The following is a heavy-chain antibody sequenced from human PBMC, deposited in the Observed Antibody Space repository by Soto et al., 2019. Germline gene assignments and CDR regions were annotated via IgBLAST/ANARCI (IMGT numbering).Heavy chain of an antibody. CDR3: ARENNYYDSSGYLSRAFDI. V-gene: IGHV4-31*01. CDR1: GGPITSGGYY. Sequence: QVQLQESGPGLVKPSQTLSLTCTVSGGPITSGGYYWTWIRQHPGKGLEWIGYISDSGITYYNPSLKSPINISVDTSKNQFSLRLNSVTAADTAVYYCARENNYYDSSGYLSRAFDIWGQGTMVTVSS. J-gene: IGHJ3*02. CDR2: ISDSGIT. D-gene: IGHD3-22*01.